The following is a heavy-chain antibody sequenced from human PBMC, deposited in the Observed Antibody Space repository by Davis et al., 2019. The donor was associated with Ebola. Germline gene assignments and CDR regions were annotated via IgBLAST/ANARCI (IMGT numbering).Heavy chain of an antibody. CDR2: ISGSGGST. CDR1: GFTFRNYA. J-gene: IGHJ6*02. D-gene: IGHD3-22*01. CDR3: ASHSYYDSSGYSIYYYYYGMDV. V-gene: IGHV3-23*01. Sequence: GESLKISCAASGFTFRNYAMSWVRQAPGKGLEWVSGISGSGGSTYYADSVKGRFTISRDNAKNSLYLQMNSLRAEDTAVYYCASHSYYDSSGYSIYYYYYGMDVWGQGTTVTVSS.